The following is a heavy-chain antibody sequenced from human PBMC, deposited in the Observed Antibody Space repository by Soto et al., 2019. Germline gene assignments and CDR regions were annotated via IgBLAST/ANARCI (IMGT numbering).Heavy chain of an antibody. J-gene: IGHJ4*02. CDR1: GFTFSSYW. D-gene: IGHD6-13*01. Sequence: GGSLRLSCAASGFTFSSYWMSWVRQAPGKGLEWVANIKQDGSEKYYVDSVKGRFTISRDNAKNSLYLQMNSLRAEDTAVYYCARGPPGIAAAGTHFDYWGQGTLVTVSS. CDR2: IKQDGSEK. CDR3: ARGPPGIAAAGTHFDY. V-gene: IGHV3-7*01.